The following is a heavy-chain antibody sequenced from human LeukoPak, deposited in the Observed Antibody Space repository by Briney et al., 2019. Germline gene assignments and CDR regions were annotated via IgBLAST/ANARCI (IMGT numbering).Heavy chain of an antibody. V-gene: IGHV5-51*01. CDR3: ARQDYYGSGSYYLLPFDY. D-gene: IGHD3-10*01. CDR1: GYSFTSYW. Sequence: PGESLKISCKGSGYSFTSYWIGWVRQMPGKGLEWMGIIYPGDSDTRYSPSFQGQVTISADKSISTAYLQWSSLKASDTAMYYCARQDYYGSGSYYLLPFDYWGQGTLVTVSS. CDR2: IYPGDSDT. J-gene: IGHJ4*02.